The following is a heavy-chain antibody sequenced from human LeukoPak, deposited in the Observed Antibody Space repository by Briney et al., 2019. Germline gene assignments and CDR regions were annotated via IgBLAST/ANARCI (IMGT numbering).Heavy chain of an antibody. CDR1: GYSFTSYW. CDR2: IYPGDSDT. D-gene: IGHD3-22*01. V-gene: IGHV5-51*01. Sequence: GESLKISWKGSGYSFTSYWIGWVRQMPGKGLGWMGIIYPGDSDTRYSPSFQGQVTISADKSISTAYLQWSSLKASDTAMYYCARRYYYDSSGYYDYWGQGTLVTVSS. J-gene: IGHJ4*02. CDR3: ARRYYYDSSGYYDY.